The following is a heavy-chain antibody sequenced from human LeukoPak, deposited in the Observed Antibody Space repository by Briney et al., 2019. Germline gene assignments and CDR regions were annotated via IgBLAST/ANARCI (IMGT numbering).Heavy chain of an antibody. V-gene: IGHV5-10-1*01. J-gene: IGHJ5*02. CDR1: GYSFTSYW. D-gene: IGHD6-13*01. CDR2: IDPSDSYT. Sequence: GESLKISCKGSGYSFTSYWISWVRQMPGKGLEWMGRIDPSDSYTNYSPSFQGHVTISADKSISTAYLQWSSLKASDTAMYYCASLRHLRGSRGIAAAVYEPWGQGTLVTVSS. CDR3: ASLRHLRGSRGIAAAVYEP.